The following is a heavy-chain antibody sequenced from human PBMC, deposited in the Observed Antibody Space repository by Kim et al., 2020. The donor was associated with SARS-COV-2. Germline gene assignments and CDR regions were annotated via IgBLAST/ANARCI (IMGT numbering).Heavy chain of an antibody. CDR1: GGSISSSNYY. D-gene: IGHD1-26*01. J-gene: IGHJ4*02. CDR2: IYYSGST. V-gene: IGHV4-39*01. Sequence: SETLSLTCTVSGGSISSSNYYWGWIRQPPGKGLEWIGSIYYSGSTYYNPSLKSRITISADTSNNQFSLKLTSVTAADTATYYCARLSAGAPDFWGLGTLV. CDR3: ARLSAGAPDF.